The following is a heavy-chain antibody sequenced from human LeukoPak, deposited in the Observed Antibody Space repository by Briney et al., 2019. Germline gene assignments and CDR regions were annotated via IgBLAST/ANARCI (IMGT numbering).Heavy chain of an antibody. CDR2: VRSDIKYQ. CDR1: GLRFSNHG. Sequence: GGSLRLSCLVSGLRFSNHGMHWVRQAPGKGLEWVAFVRSDIKYQHYADFVRVQFTISRDDSKNTVYLQMNSLRGEDTATYYCAKDAVRGSGRINWFDSWGQGTLVTVSS. CDR3: AKDAVRGSGRINWFDS. V-gene: IGHV3-30*02. D-gene: IGHD3-10*01. J-gene: IGHJ5*01.